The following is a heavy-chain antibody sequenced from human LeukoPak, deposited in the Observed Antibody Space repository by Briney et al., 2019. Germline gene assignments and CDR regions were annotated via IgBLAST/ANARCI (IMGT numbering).Heavy chain of an antibody. CDR1: GVSISSHD. V-gene: IGHV4-59*11. D-gene: IGHD3-22*01. CDR2: IYDSGST. CDR3: ARDPSGYFNY. Sequence: SETLSLTCTVSGVSISSHDWTWVRQPPGKGLEWIGYIYDSGSTNYNPSLKSRVTISVDTSKNQFSLKLSSVTAADTAVYYCARDPSGYFNYWGQGTLVTVSS. J-gene: IGHJ4*02.